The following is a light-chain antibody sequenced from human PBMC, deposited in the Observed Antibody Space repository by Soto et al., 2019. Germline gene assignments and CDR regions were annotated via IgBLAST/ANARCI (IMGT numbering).Light chain of an antibody. V-gene: IGKV1-39*01. J-gene: IGKJ1*01. CDR1: QSISNY. CDR3: QQTYKAPLT. CDR2: LAS. Sequence: DIQMTQSPSSLSTSVGDRVTITCRASQSISNYLNWYQQRQGKAPKLLIYLASSLSSGVPSKFSGSRSGTDFALTISVLQPEDSATYYCQQTYKAPLTFGQGTKVEIK.